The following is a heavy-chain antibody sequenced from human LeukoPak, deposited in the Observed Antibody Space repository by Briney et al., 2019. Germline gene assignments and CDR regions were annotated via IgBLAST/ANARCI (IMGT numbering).Heavy chain of an antibody. CDR3: AISANGGNSFWNY. CDR2: ISGSGGNT. D-gene: IGHD4-23*01. Sequence: GGSLRLSCAASGFIFNTYGMSWVRQAPGKGLEWISGISGSGGNTYYADSVKGRFTISRDNAKNSVYLQMNSLRAEDTAVYYCAISANGGNSFWNYWGQGTLVTVSS. CDR1: GFIFNTYG. V-gene: IGHV3-23*01. J-gene: IGHJ4*02.